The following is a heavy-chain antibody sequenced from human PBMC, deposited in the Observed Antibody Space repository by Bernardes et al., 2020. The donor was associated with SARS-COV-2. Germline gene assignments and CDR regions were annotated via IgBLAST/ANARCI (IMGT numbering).Heavy chain of an antibody. CDR3: ARERIVVVPAAIQGYYYYYMDV. V-gene: IGHV3-21*01. CDR1: GFTFSSYS. D-gene: IGHD2-2*01. J-gene: IGHJ6*03. Sequence: GGSLRLSCAASGFTFSSYSMNWVRQAPGKGLEWVSSISSSSSYIYYADSVKGRFTISRDNAKNSLYLQMNSLRAEDTAVYYCARERIVVVPAAIQGYYYYYMDVWGKGTTVTVSS. CDR2: ISSSSSYI.